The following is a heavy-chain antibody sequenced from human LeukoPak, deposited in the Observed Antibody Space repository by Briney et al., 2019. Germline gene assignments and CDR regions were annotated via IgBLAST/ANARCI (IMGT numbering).Heavy chain of an antibody. Sequence: PGGSLRLSCAASGFTFSDYGMSWVRQAPGKGLEWVSAITASGGHTYYADSVKGRFTISRDNSENRLYLQMNSLIAEDTAIYYCARHPPRYCTGGNCESSFYSYMDVWGKGTTVTASS. CDR1: GFTFSDYG. V-gene: IGHV3-23*01. D-gene: IGHD2-15*01. J-gene: IGHJ6*03. CDR3: ARHPPRYCTGGNCESSFYSYMDV. CDR2: ITASGGHT.